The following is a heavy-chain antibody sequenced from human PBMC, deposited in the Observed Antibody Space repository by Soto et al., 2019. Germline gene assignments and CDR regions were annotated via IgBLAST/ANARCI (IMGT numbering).Heavy chain of an antibody. Sequence: ASVKVSCKASGGTFSSYAISWVRQAPGQGLEWMGGIIPIFGTANYAQKFQGRVTITADESTSTAYMELSSLRSEDTAVYYCARGLRVSDAFDIWGQGTMVTVSS. D-gene: IGHD4-17*01. V-gene: IGHV1-69*13. CDR3: ARGLRVSDAFDI. J-gene: IGHJ3*02. CDR2: IIPIFGTA. CDR1: GGTFSSYA.